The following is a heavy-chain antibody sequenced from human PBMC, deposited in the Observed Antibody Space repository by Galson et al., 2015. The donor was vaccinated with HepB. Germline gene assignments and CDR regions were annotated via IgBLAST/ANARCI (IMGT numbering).Heavy chain of an antibody. D-gene: IGHD3-10*01. CDR3: ARDHGFGDLLPDP. J-gene: IGHJ5*02. CDR1: GYTFTHYG. CDR2: ISTYNGNT. V-gene: IGHV1-18*01. Sequence: SVKVSCKASGYTFTHYGLSWVRQAPGQGLEWMGWISTYNGNTNYAQRFQDRVTMTTETSTRTAYMELRSLRSDDTAVYYCARDHGFGDLLPDPWGQGTLVTVSS.